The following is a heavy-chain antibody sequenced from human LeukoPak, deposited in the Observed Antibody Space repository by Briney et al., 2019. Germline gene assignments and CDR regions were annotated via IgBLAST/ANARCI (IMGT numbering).Heavy chain of an antibody. J-gene: IGHJ3*02. Sequence: GGSLRLSCAASGFTFSSYSMNWVRQAPGKGPEWVGFIRSKAYGGTTEYAASVKGRFTISRDDSKSIAYLQMNSLKTEDTAVYYCARDGPSRSHDAFDIWGQGTMVTVSS. CDR2: IRSKAYGGTT. CDR3: ARDGPSRSHDAFDI. D-gene: IGHD6-13*01. V-gene: IGHV3-49*04. CDR1: GFTFSSYS.